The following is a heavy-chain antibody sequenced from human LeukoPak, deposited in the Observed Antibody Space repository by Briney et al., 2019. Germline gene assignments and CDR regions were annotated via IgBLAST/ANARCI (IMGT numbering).Heavy chain of an antibody. CDR3: ANGGYSSSWYVSQRDYYYYYGMDV. CDR1: GYTFTTYA. CDR2: INTNTGNS. Sequence: ASVKVSCKASGYTFTTYAMNWVRQAPGQGLEWMGWINTNTGNSTYAQGFTGRFVFSLDTSVSTAYLQISSLKAEDTAVYYCANGGYSSSWYVSQRDYYYYYGMDVWGQGTTVTVSS. V-gene: IGHV7-4-1*02. D-gene: IGHD6-13*01. J-gene: IGHJ6*02.